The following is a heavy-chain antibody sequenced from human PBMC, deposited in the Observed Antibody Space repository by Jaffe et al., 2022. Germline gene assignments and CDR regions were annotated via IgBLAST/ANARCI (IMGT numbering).Heavy chain of an antibody. CDR2: ISSSGSTI. D-gene: IGHD5-18*01. Sequence: EVQLVESGGGLVQPGGSLRLSCAASGFTFSSYEMNWVRQAPGKGLEWVSYISSSGSTIYYADSVKGRFTISRDNAKNSLYLQMNSLRAEDTAVYYCARVRSGREYSYGIYYYYYYMDVWGKGTTVTVSS. V-gene: IGHV3-48*03. CDR1: GFTFSSYE. J-gene: IGHJ6*03. CDR3: ARVRSGREYSYGIYYYYYYMDV.